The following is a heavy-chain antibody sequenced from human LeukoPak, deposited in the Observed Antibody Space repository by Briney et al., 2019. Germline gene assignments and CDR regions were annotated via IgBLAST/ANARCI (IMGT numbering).Heavy chain of an antibody. D-gene: IGHD5-24*01. CDR2: VYYRGST. CDR3: ARVVPDGYSDY. CDR1: GGSISGYY. J-gene: IGHJ4*02. V-gene: IGHV4-59*12. Sequence: TSETLSLTCTVSGGSISGYYWSWIRQPAGKGLERIGYVYYRGSTNYNPSLTSRVTISVDMSKNQFSLKLSSVTAADTAVYYCARVVPDGYSDYWGQGTLVTVSS.